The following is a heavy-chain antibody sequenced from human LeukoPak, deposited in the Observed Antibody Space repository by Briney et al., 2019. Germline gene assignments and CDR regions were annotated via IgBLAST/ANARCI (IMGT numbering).Heavy chain of an antibody. CDR1: GGSISSSSYY. Sequence: SETLSLTCTVSGGSISSSSYYWGWIRQPPGKGLEWIGSIYYSGSTYYNPSLKSRVTISVDTPKNQFSLKLSSVTAADTAVYYCARREIAADDLYYFDYWGQGTLVTVSS. J-gene: IGHJ4*02. CDR2: IYYSGST. CDR3: ARREIAADDLYYFDY. D-gene: IGHD6-13*01. V-gene: IGHV4-39*01.